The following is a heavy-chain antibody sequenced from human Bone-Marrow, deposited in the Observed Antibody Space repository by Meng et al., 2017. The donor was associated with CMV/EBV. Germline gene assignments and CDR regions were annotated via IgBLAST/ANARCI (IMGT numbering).Heavy chain of an antibody. J-gene: IGHJ4*02. CDR3: ASEYCDSTTCYDY. D-gene: IGHD2/OR15-2a*01. V-gene: IGHV3-74*01. CDR1: GFTFSSYW. CDR2: INSDGSST. Sequence: GESLKISCAASGFTFSSYWMHWVRQAPGKGLVWLARINSDGSSTTYADSVKGRFTISRDNAKNTLYLQMHSLRAEDTAVYYCASEYCDSTTCYDYWGQGPLVTVSS.